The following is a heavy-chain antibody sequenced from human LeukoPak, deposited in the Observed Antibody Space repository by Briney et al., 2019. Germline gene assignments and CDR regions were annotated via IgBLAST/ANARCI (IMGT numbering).Heavy chain of an antibody. D-gene: IGHD3-10*01. Sequence: GGSLRLSCAASGFTFSSYEMHWVRQAPGKGLEWLSYINGPGSSVRYGDPGAGRFTVSRDNAKNFLYLQMSSLRVDDTAVYYCARDVGWFGQFSFDSWGQGTLVAVSS. CDR2: INGPGSSV. J-gene: IGHJ4*02. CDR3: ARDVGWFGQFSFDS. CDR1: GFTFSSYE. V-gene: IGHV3-48*03.